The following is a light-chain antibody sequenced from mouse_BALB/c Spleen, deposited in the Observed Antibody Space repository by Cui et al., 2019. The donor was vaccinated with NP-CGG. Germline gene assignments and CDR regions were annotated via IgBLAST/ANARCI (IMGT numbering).Light chain of an antibody. V-gene: IGLV1*01. J-gene: IGLJ1*01. CDR1: TGAVTTSNY. CDR2: GTN. Sequence: QAVVTQESALTTSPGETVTFTCRSSTGAVTTSNYANRVQEKPDHLFTGLIGGTNNRAPGVPARFSGSLIGDKAALTITGAQTEDEAIYFCALWYSNHWVFGGGTKLTVI. CDR3: ALWYSNHWV.